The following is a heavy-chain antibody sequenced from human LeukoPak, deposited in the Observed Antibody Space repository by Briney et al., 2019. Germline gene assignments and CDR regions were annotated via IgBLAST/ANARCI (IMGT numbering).Heavy chain of an antibody. CDR1: GYSFTSYW. V-gene: IGHV5-51*01. CDR2: IYPGDSDT. Sequence: PGESLKISWQGSGYSFTSYWVGWVRQMPGKGLEWMGIIYPGDSDTRYSPSFQGQVTISADKSISTAYLQWSNLKASDTAMYYCARQAVPVATYSHQWGQGTLVTVYS. CDR3: ARQAVPVATYSHQ. D-gene: IGHD2-2*01. J-gene: IGHJ1*01.